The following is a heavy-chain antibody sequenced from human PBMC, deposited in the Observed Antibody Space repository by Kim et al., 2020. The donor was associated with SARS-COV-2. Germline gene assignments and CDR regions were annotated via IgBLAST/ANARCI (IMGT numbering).Heavy chain of an antibody. Sequence: YSPSFQGHVTISADKSISTAYLQWSSLKASDTAMYYCAIPPPVEMATMVYWGQGTLVTVSS. V-gene: IGHV5-10-1*01. D-gene: IGHD5-12*01. J-gene: IGHJ4*02. CDR3: AIPPPVEMATMVY.